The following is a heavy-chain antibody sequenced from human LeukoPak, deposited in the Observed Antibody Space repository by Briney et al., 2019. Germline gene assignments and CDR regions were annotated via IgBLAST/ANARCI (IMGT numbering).Heavy chain of an antibody. V-gene: IGHV3-21*01. D-gene: IGHD6-13*01. J-gene: IGHJ6*02. CDR3: ARDYQQQLGSYYGMDV. CDR2: ISTTGTYT. CDR1: GFTFSNYA. Sequence: PGGSLRLSCAASGFTFSNYAINWVRQAPGKGLEWFSSISTTGTYTDYADSVKGRFTISRDNTKNSVFLQMNGLKAEDTAVYYCARDYQQQLGSYYGMDVWGQGTTVTVSS.